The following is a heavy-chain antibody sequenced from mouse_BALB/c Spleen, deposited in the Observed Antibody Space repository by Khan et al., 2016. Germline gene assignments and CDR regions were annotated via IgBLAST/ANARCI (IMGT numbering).Heavy chain of an antibody. CDR3: ARNYYGSSYAMDY. J-gene: IGHJ4*01. D-gene: IGHD1-1*01. V-gene: IGHV9-3-1*01. CDR2: INTYTGES. CDR1: GYTFTNYG. Sequence: QIQLVQSGPELKKPGETVKISCKASGYTFTNYGMNWVKQAPGKGLKWMGWINTYTGESTYDDDFKGRFALFLETSVSTGYLQITNLKKEDTATYFCARNYYGSSYAMDYSGPGTSVTVSS.